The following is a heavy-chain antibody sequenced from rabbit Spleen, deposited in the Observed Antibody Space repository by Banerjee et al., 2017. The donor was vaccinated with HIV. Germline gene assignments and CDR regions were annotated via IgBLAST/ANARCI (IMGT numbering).Heavy chain of an antibody. V-gene: IGHV1S45*01. D-gene: IGHD4-1*01. CDR2: IYAGVGGAT. CDR3: ARVSETSGWGEDL. J-gene: IGHJ3*01. Sequence: QEQLVESGGGLVKPEGSLTLTCKASGFSFSDRDVMCWVRQAPGKGLEWIACIYAGVGGATYYASWAKGRFTISKTSSTSVTLQMTSLTAADTATYFCARVSETSGWGEDLWGQGTLVTVS. CDR1: GFSFSDRDV.